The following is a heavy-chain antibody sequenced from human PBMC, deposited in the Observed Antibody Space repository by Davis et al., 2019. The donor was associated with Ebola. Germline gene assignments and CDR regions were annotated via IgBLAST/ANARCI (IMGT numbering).Heavy chain of an antibody. CDR3: AKGRWSDS. V-gene: IGHV3-23*01. CDR1: GLTFSRYD. CDR2: IAGTGGTT. D-gene: IGHD1-1*01. Sequence: GGSLRLSCAASGLTFSRYDMTWVRQAPGKGLEWFSTIAGTGGTTYYADAVRGRFTIYWDNSKDTVYLQMHSPTADDTAVYYCAKGRWSDSWGQGTLVTVSS. J-gene: IGHJ5*01.